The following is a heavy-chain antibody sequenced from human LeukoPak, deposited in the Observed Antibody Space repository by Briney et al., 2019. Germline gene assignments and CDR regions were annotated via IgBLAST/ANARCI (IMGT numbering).Heavy chain of an antibody. CDR2: IYYSGST. V-gene: IGHV4-59*01. CDR1: GGSISSYY. Sequence: PSETLSLTCTVSGGSISSYYWSWIRQPPGKGLEWIGYIYYSGSTNYNPSLKSRVTISVDTSKNQFSLKLSSVTAADTAVYYCARYYYGSGSYVRMGGWFDPWGQGTLVTVSS. J-gene: IGHJ5*02. CDR3: ARYYYGSGSYVRMGGWFDP. D-gene: IGHD3-10*01.